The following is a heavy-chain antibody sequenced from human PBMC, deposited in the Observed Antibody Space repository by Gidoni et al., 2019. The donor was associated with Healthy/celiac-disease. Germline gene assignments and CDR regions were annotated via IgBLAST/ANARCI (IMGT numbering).Heavy chain of an antibody. CDR1: GGSFSGYY. V-gene: IGHV4-34*01. Sequence: QVQLQQWGAGLLKPSETLSLTCAVYGGSFSGYYWSWIRQPPVKGLEWIGEITHSGSTNYKPSLKSRVTISVDTSKNQFSLKLSSVTAADTAVYYCARVVTAIEAPDYWGQGTLVTVSA. D-gene: IGHD2-21*02. CDR3: ARVVTAIEAPDY. J-gene: IGHJ4*02. CDR2: ITHSGST.